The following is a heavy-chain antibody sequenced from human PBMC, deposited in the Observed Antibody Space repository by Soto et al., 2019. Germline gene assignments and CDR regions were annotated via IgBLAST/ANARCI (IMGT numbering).Heavy chain of an antibody. CDR3: ARVHSGYSYGYVEY. D-gene: IGHD5-18*01. CDR1: GGSISSGGYY. V-gene: IGHV4-31*03. J-gene: IGHJ4*02. Sequence: TSETLSLTCTVSGGSISSGGYYWSWIRQHPGKGLEWIGYIYYSGSTYYNPSLKSRVTISVDTSKNQFSLKLSSVTAADTAVYYCARVHSGYSYGYVEYWGQGTLVTVSS. CDR2: IYYSGST.